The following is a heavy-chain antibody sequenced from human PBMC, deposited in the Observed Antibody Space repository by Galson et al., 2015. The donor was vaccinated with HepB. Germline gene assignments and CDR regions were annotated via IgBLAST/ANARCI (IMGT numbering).Heavy chain of an antibody. J-gene: IGHJ4*02. D-gene: IGHD2-2*01. CDR3: ARVKVPAAPGGYNFAFDY. CDR2: INPSGGST. Sequence: SVKVSCKASGYTFTSYYMHWVRQAPGQGLEWMGIINPSGGSTSYAQKFQGRVTMTRDTSTSTVYMELSSLRSEDTAVYYCARVKVPAAPGGYNFAFDYWGQGTLVTVSS. V-gene: IGHV1-46*01. CDR1: GYTFTSYY.